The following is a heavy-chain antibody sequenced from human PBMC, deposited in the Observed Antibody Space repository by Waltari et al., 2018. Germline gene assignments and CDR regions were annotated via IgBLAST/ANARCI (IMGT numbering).Heavy chain of an antibody. V-gene: IGHV4-38-2*01. CDR1: GYSISRGSS. J-gene: IGHJ5*02. CDR2: INHRGGT. D-gene: IGHD6-6*01. Sequence: QVQLQESGPGLVKPSETLSLTCAVSGYSISRGSSWAWLRRPHGKGLEWIGRINHRGGTYYNPSLKSRVTISVDTSKNQFSLKLSSVTAADTAVYYCARGLDSSSSGWFDPWGQGTLVTVSS. CDR3: ARGLDSSSSGWFDP.